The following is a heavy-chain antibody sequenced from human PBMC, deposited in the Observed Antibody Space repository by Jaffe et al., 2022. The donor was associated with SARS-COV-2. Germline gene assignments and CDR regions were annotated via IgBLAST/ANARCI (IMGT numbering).Heavy chain of an antibody. CDR3: ARGLGVPAAATYGMDV. Sequence: EVQLVESGGGLVKPGGSLRLSCAASGFTFSSYSMNWVRQAPGKGLEWVSSISSSSSYIYYADSVKGRFTISRDNAKNSLYLQMNSLRAEDTAVYYCARGLGVPAAATYGMDVWGQGTTVTVSS. D-gene: IGHD2-2*01. CDR1: GFTFSSYS. CDR2: ISSSSSYI. J-gene: IGHJ6*02. V-gene: IGHV3-21*01.